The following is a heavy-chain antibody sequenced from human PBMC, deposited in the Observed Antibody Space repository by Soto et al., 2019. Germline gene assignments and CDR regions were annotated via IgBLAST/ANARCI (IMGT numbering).Heavy chain of an antibody. CDR1: GFTFSSYG. V-gene: IGHV3-30*18. Sequence: QVQLVESGGGVVQPGRSLRLSCAASGFTFSSYGMHWVRQAPGKGLEWVAVISYDGSDKYYADSVKGRFTISRDNSRNTLYLQMNSLRVEDTAVYYCAKEDPPLEYCGQGTLVTVSS. D-gene: IGHD3-3*01. J-gene: IGHJ4*02. CDR2: ISYDGSDK. CDR3: AKEDPPLEY.